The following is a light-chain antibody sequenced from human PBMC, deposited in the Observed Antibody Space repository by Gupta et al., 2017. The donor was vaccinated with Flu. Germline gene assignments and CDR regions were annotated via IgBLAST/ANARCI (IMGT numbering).Light chain of an antibody. Sequence: VTISCSGSIFSIGNNYVSWYQHVPGTAPKLLIFDNNRRPSIIPNRFSGSKSGASATLVITALQTGDEADYYCTSYNGSVTTGIFGGGTKLTVL. CDR2: DNN. V-gene: IGLV1-51*01. CDR1: IFSIGNNY. J-gene: IGLJ2*01. CDR3: TSYNGSVTTGI.